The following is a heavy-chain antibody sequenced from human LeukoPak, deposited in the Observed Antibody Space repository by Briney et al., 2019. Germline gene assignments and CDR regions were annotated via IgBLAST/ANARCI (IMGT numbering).Heavy chain of an antibody. CDR3: ARDGLWFGELLPGS. Sequence: ASVTVSCKASGYTLTGYYMHWVRQAPGQGLEWMGWIKPNSGGTKYAQKFKGRVTMTRDTSISTVYMELSRLRSDDTAVYYCARDGLWFGELLPGSWGQGTLVTVSS. D-gene: IGHD3-10*01. CDR1: GYTLTGYY. J-gene: IGHJ4*02. V-gene: IGHV1-2*02. CDR2: IKPNSGGT.